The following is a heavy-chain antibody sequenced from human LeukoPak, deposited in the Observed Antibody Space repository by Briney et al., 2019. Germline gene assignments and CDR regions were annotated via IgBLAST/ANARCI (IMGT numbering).Heavy chain of an antibody. CDR3: ARRDPQVTTSDMDV. CDR2: IDPSDSYT. CDR1: GYSFTSYW. D-gene: IGHD4-17*01. V-gene: IGHV5-10-1*01. J-gene: IGHJ6*02. Sequence: GESLKVSCKGSGYSFTSYWISWVRQMPGKGLEWMGRIDPSDSYTNYSPSFQGHVTISADKSISTAYLQWSSLKASDTAMYYCARRDPQVTTSDMDVWGQGTTVTVSS.